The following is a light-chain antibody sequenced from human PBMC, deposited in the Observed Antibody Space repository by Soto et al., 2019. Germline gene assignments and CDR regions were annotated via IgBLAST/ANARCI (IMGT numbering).Light chain of an antibody. CDR2: EVS. J-gene: IGLJ2*01. CDR3: SSYTSSSVV. CDR1: SSDVGAYDY. V-gene: IGLV2-8*01. Sequence: QSALTQPPSASGSPGQSVTISCTGTSSDVGAYDYVSWYQQHPGKAPKLMIYEVSQRPSGVPDRFSGSKSGNTASLTISGLQAEDEGDYYCSSYTSSSVVFGGGTKVTVL.